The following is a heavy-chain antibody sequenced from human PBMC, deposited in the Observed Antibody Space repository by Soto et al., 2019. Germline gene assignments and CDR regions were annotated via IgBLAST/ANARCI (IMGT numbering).Heavy chain of an antibody. D-gene: IGHD3-22*01. CDR1: GGSISSSSYY. CDR3: AREVFGGYYDSSAQNWFDP. Sequence: PSETLSLTCTVSGGSISSSSYYWGWIRQPPGKGLEWIGSIYYSGSTYYNPSLKSRVTISVDTSKNQFSLKLSSVTAADTAVYYCAREVFGGYYDSSAQNWFDPWGQGTLVTVSS. CDR2: IYYSGST. V-gene: IGHV4-39*07. J-gene: IGHJ5*02.